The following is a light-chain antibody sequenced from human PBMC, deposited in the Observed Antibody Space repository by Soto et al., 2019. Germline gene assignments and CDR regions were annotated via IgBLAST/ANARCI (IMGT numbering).Light chain of an antibody. Sequence: QSVLTQPPSASGTPGQRVTISCSGSRSNIGSNYVYWYRQLPGAAPKLLIYCNVQRPSGVPDRFSGSRSGTSASLVISGLQSEDEADYHCAAWDDRLNGWVFGGGTKVTVL. CDR2: CNV. CDR3: AAWDDRLNGWV. CDR1: RSNIGSNY. V-gene: IGLV1-44*01. J-gene: IGLJ3*02.